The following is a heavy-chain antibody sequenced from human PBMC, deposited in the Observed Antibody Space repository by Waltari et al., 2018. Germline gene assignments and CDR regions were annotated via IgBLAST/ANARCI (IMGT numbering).Heavy chain of an antibody. J-gene: IGHJ6*02. CDR3: ARAYYYDSSGHYYYYYYGMDV. D-gene: IGHD3-22*01. CDR1: GGTFSSYA. Sequence: QVQLVQSGAEVKKPGSSVKVSCKASGGTFSSYAISWVRQAPGQGLEWMGGIIPIFGTANYAQKFQGRVTITADESTSTAYMELSSLRSEDTAVYYCARAYYYDSSGHYYYYYYGMDVWGQGTTVTVSS. CDR2: IIPIFGTA. V-gene: IGHV1-69*01.